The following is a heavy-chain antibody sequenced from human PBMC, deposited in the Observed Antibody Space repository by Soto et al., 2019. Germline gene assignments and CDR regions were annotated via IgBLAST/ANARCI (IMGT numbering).Heavy chain of an antibody. CDR2: IYYSGST. Sequence: PSETLSLTCTVSGGSISSYYWSWIRQPPGKGLEWIGYIYYSGSTNYNPSLKSRVTISVDTSKNQFSLKLSSVTAADTAVYYCARESTTVTPTLAAYFDYWGQGTLVTVSS. CDR3: ARESTTVTPTLAAYFDY. J-gene: IGHJ4*02. CDR1: GGSISSYY. V-gene: IGHV4-59*01. D-gene: IGHD4-17*01.